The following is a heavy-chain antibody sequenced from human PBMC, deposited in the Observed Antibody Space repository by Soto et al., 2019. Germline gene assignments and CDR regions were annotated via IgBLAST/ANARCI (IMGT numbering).Heavy chain of an antibody. CDR3: ARRSRSLFDY. CDR1: GYTFPRYY. Sequence: ASVTVSCQASGYTFPRYYMHWVRQPPGQGGAWMGIINPSGGSTSYAQKFQGRVTMTRDTSTSTVYMELSSLRSEDTAVYYCARRSRSLFDYWGQGTLVTVSS. J-gene: IGHJ4*02. CDR2: INPSGGST. D-gene: IGHD6-19*01. V-gene: IGHV1-46*01.